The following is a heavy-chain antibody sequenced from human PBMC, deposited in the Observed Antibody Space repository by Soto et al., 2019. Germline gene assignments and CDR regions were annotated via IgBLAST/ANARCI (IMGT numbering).Heavy chain of an antibody. CDR3: ARDEVRHFYGSGSYSQFDY. J-gene: IGHJ4*02. CDR2: IIPIFGTA. Sequence: QVQLVQSEAEVKKPGSSVKVSCKASGGTFSSYAISWVRQAPGQGLEWMGGIIPIFGTANYAQKFQGRVTITADESTSTAYMELSSLRSEDTAVYYCARDEVRHFYGSGSYSQFDYWGQGTLVTVSS. V-gene: IGHV1-69*01. CDR1: GGTFSSYA. D-gene: IGHD3-10*01.